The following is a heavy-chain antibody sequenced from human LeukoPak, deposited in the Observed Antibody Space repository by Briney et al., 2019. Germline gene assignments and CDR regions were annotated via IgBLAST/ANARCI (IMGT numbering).Heavy chain of an antibody. Sequence: ASVKVSCKASGYTFTGYDINWVRQATGQGLEWMGWMNPNSGNTGYAQKFQGRVTITADKSTSTAYMELSSLRSEDTAVYYCARDRPGAWYFDLWGRGTLVTVSS. V-gene: IGHV1-8*01. CDR1: GYTFTGYD. CDR2: MNPNSGNT. CDR3: ARDRPGAWYFDL. D-gene: IGHD4/OR15-4a*01. J-gene: IGHJ2*01.